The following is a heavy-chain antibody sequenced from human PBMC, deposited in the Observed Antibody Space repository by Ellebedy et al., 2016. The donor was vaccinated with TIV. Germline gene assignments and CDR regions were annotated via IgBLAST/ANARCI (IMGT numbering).Heavy chain of an antibody. CDR2: INHSGST. CDR3: ARSVPNRYYDILTGHPTHDAFDI. V-gene: IGHV4-39*07. J-gene: IGHJ3*02. CDR1: GGSISSSSYY. Sequence: SETLSLXXSVSGGSISSSSYYWSWIRQPPGKGLEWIGEINHSGSTNYNPSLKSRVTISVDTSKNQFSLKLSSVTAADTAVYYCARSVPNRYYDILTGHPTHDAFDIWGQGTMVTVSS. D-gene: IGHD3-9*01.